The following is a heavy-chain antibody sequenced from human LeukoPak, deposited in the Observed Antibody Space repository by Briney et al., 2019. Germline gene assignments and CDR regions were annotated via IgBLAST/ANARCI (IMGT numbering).Heavy chain of an antibody. D-gene: IGHD6-19*01. CDR1: GFTISSDS. J-gene: IGHJ4*02. V-gene: IGHV3-64*01. Sequence: PGGSLRLSCAASGFTISSDSMHWIRQAPGKGLEYVSAIGYGGDTYYANSVKGRFTISRDISKDTLYLQMGSLRPEDMAVYYCARVGGSGSFDSWGQGTLVSVSS. CDR2: IGYGGDT. CDR3: ARVGGSGSFDS.